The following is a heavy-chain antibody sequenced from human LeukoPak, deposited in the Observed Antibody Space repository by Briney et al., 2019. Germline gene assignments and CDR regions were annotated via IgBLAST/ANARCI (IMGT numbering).Heavy chain of an antibody. V-gene: IGHV3-7*01. Sequence: PGGSLRLSFVASGFTFSSYWMSWVRQAPGKGQEWVANIKQDGSEKYYVDSVKGRFTISRDNAKNSLYLQMNSLRAEDTAVYYCARGRGSSWFGYWGQGTLVTVSS. CDR1: GFTFSSYW. J-gene: IGHJ4*02. D-gene: IGHD6-13*01. CDR3: ARGRGSSWFGY. CDR2: IKQDGSEK.